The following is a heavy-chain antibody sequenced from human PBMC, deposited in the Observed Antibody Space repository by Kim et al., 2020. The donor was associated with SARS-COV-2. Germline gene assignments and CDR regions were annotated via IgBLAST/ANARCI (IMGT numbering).Heavy chain of an antibody. D-gene: IGHD3-10*01. CDR3: ARDTTDDGSGRSN. J-gene: IGHJ4*02. V-gene: IGHV3-21*01. Sequence: YADSGKGRLKISRDNAKNSLYRKMNSLRDEETAVYYCARDTTDDGSGRSNWGQGTLVTVSS.